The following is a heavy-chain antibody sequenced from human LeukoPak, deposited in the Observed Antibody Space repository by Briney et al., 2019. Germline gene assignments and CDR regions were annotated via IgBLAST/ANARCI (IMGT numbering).Heavy chain of an antibody. V-gene: IGHV3-66*01. D-gene: IGHD3-3*01. CDR2: IYSGGNT. J-gene: IGHJ6*02. CDR3: ARESGSLTKVTYYGLDI. CDR1: GFIISNNY. Sequence: PGGSLRLSCAGSGFIISNNYMGWVRQAPGKGLEWVSIIYSGGNTYCLDSVKGRFTISRDISKNTVSLHLNNVRADDTGLYFCARESGSLTKVTYYGLDIWGPGTTVAVTS.